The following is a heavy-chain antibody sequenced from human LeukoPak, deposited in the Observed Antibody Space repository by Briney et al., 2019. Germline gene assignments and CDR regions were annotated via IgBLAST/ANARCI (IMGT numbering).Heavy chain of an antibody. J-gene: IGHJ4*02. CDR1: GFTFDDYA. Sequence: GGSLRLSCAASGFTFDDYAMHWVRQAPGKGLEWVSGISWNSGSIGYADSVKGRFTISRNNAKNSLYLQMNSLKDEDTAVYYCARGGILDYWGQGTLVTVSS. CDR3: ARGGILDY. D-gene: IGHD2-15*01. CDR2: ISWNSGSI. V-gene: IGHV3-9*01.